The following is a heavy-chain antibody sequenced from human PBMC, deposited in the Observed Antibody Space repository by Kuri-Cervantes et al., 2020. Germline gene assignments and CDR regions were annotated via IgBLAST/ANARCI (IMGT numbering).Heavy chain of an antibody. J-gene: IGHJ6*03. CDR3: ARIWSTVGYYYYYMDV. Sequence: LTCAASGFTFSSYGMHWVRQAPGKGLEWVAVISYDGSNKYYADYVKGRFPISRDNAKNSLYLQMNSLRAEDTAVYYCARIWSTVGYYYYYMDVWGKGTTVTVSS. V-gene: IGHV3-30*03. CDR1: GFTFSSYG. D-gene: IGHD1-26*01. CDR2: ISYDGSNK.